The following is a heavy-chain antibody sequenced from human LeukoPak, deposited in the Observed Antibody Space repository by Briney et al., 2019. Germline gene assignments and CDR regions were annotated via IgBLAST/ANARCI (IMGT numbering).Heavy chain of an antibody. Sequence: PGKSLRLSCEASGFTFSSHAMHWVRQAPGKGLEWVAVTSYDGSNEYYADSVKGRFTISRDNSKNTLYLQVSSLRPEDTAVYYCARDRWIAVAGNFDSWGQGTLVTVSS. CDR2: TSYDGSNE. CDR1: GFTFSSHA. J-gene: IGHJ4*02. V-gene: IGHV3-30-3*01. D-gene: IGHD6-19*01. CDR3: ARDRWIAVAGNFDS.